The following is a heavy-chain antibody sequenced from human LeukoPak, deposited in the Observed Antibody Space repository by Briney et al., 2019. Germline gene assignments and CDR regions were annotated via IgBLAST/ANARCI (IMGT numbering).Heavy chain of an antibody. CDR1: GGTFSSYA. Sequence: SVKVSCKASGGTFSSYAISWVRQAPGQGLEWMGGIIPIFGTANYAQKFQGRVTITADKSTSTAYMELSSLRSEDTAVYYCARSMVRGGGYYYYGMDVWGKGTTVTVSS. D-gene: IGHD3-10*01. CDR3: ARSMVRGGGYYYYGMDV. CDR2: IIPIFGTA. J-gene: IGHJ6*04. V-gene: IGHV1-69*06.